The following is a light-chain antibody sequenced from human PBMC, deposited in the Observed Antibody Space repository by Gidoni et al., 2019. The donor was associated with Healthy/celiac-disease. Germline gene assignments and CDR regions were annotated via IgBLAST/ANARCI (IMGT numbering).Light chain of an antibody. CDR2: GAS. CDR3: QQDYNLPLT. V-gene: IGKV3D-7*01. Sequence: EIVMTQSPATLSLSPGERATLSCRASQSVSSSYLSWYQQKPGQAPRLLIYGASTRATGIPARFSGSGSGTDFTLTISSLQPEDFAVYYCQQDYNLPLTCXQXTKVEIK. CDR1: QSVSSSY. J-gene: IGKJ1*01.